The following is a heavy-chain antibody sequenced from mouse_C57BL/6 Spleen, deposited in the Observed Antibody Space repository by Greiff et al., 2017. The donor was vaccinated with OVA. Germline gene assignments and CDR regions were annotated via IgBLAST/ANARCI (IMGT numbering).Heavy chain of an antibody. J-gene: IGHJ4*01. CDR2: IDPSDSYT. Sequence: QVQLKQPGAELVRPGTSVKLSCKASGYTFTSYWMHWVKQRPGQGLEWIGVIDPSDSYTNYNQKLKGKATLTVDTSSSTAYMQLSSLTSEDSAVFYCARWVAMDYWGQGTSVTVSS. V-gene: IGHV1-59*01. CDR1: GYTFTSYW. CDR3: ARWVAMDY.